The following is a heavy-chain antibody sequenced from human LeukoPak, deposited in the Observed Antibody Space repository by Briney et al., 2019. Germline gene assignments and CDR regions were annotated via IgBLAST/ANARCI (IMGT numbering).Heavy chain of an antibody. D-gene: IGHD3-22*01. J-gene: IGHJ4*02. CDR1: GGSISSYY. V-gene: IGHV4-4*07. CDR2: IYTSGST. Sequence: SETLSLTCTVSGGSISSYYWSWLRQPAGKGLEWIGRIYTSGSTNYNPSLKSRVTISVDTSKNQFSLKLSSVTAADTAVYYCARDYYDSSGYFNWGQGTLVTVSS. CDR3: ARDYYDSSGYFN.